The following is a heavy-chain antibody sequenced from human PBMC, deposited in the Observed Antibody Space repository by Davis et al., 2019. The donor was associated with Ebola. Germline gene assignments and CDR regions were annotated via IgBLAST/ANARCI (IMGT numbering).Heavy chain of an antibody. CDR2: ISSSSSTI. CDR1: GFTFSSYS. D-gene: IGHD2-21*01. Sequence: GGSLRLSCAASGFTFSSYSMNWVRQAPGKGLEWVSYISSSSSTIYYADSVKGRFTISRDNAKNSLYLQMNSLRAEDTALYYCAKAGYCGGDCYYFDYWGQGTLVTVSS. J-gene: IGHJ4*02. CDR3: AKAGYCGGDCYYFDY. V-gene: IGHV3-48*04.